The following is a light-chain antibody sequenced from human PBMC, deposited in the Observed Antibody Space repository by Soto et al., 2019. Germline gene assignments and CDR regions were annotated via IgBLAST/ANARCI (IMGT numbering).Light chain of an antibody. CDR2: GAS. V-gene: IGKV3-20*01. CDR3: QQYVTSPPSWT. Sequence: ETVLTQSPGTLSLSPGERAILSCRASQSVSSNYLAWYQHKPGQAPRLLIYGASNRATGIPDRFSGSGSGTDFTLTISRLEPEDFAVYYCQQYVTSPPSWTFGQGTKVEVK. CDR1: QSVSSNY. J-gene: IGKJ1*01.